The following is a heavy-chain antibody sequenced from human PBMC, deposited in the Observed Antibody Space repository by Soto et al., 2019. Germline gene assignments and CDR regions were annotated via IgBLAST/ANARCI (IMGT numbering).Heavy chain of an antibody. V-gene: IGHV4-31*03. Sequence: QVQLQASGPGLVKPSQTLSLTCTVSGGSISSGGYYWSWIRQHPGKGLEWIGYIYYSGSTSYNPSLESRVTISVDTSKIQFSLKLSSVTAADTAVCYCARVVGRLVFDYGGQGTLVTVSS. J-gene: IGHJ4*02. CDR2: IYYSGST. CDR3: ARVVGRLVFDY. CDR1: GGSISSGGYY. D-gene: IGHD3-9*01.